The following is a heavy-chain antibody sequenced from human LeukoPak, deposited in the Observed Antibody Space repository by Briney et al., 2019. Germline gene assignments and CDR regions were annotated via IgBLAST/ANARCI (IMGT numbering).Heavy chain of an antibody. J-gene: IGHJ4*02. Sequence: ASVKVSCKASGGTFSSYAISWVRQAPGQGLEWMGGIIPIFGTANYAQKFQGRVTITADESTSTAYMELSSLRSEDTAVYYCARGMLFGSWSHFDYWGQGTLVTVSS. V-gene: IGHV1-69*13. D-gene: IGHD6-13*01. CDR2: IIPIFGTA. CDR1: GGTFSSYA. CDR3: ARGMLFGSWSHFDY.